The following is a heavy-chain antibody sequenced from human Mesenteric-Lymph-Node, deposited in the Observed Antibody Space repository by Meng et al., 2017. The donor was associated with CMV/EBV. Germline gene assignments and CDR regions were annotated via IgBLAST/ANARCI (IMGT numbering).Heavy chain of an antibody. Sequence: GSLSLTCAVYGGSFSGYYWSWIRQPPGKGLEWIGEINHSGGINYNPSLKSRVTILVDPSKNQFSLRLSSVTAADTAVYYCARVGYDYGDYGAIDCWGQGTLVTVSS. V-gene: IGHV4-34*01. J-gene: IGHJ4*02. CDR2: INHSGGI. CDR3: ARVGYDYGDYGAIDC. CDR1: GGSFSGYY. D-gene: IGHD4-17*01.